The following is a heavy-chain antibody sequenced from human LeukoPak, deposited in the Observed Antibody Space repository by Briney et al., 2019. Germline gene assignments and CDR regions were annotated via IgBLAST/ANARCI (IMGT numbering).Heavy chain of an antibody. J-gene: IGHJ4*02. CDR2: ISGSGGST. V-gene: IGHV3-23*01. CDR3: AKEVEYSSGWFDY. D-gene: IGHD6-19*01. CDR1: GFTFSSYA. Sequence: GGALRLSCAASGFTFSSYAMSWVRQAPGKGLEWVPAISGSGGSTYYADSVKGRFTISRDNSKNTLYLQMNSLRAEDTAVYYCAKEVEYSSGWFDYWGQGTLVTVSS.